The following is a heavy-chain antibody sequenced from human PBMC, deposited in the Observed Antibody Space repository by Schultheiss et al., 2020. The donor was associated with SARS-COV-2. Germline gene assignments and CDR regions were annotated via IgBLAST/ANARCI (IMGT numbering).Heavy chain of an antibody. V-gene: IGHV4-59*12. Sequence: SQTLSLTCSVSGGSISTYYWSWIRQPPGKGLEWIGCIFYSGNTNYNPSLKSRVTISVDTSKNQFSLKLSSVTAADTAVYYCARDRGIAARWFDPWGQGTLGTGSS. J-gene: IGHJ5*02. CDR1: GGSISTYY. CDR3: ARDRGIAARWFDP. D-gene: IGHD6-6*01. CDR2: IFYSGNT.